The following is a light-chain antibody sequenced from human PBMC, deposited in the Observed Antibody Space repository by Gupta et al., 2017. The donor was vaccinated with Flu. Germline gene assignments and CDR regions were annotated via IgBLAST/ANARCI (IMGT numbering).Light chain of an antibody. V-gene: IGLV7-46*01. J-gene: IGLJ3*02. CDR3: LLSYSGAYWV. CDR2: DTS. Sequence: QAVVTQEPSLTVSPGGTVTLTCGSSTGAVTSGHYPYWFQQKPCQAPRTLIDDTSNKHSWTPARFSGSLLGGKAALTLSGAQPEDEAGYYCLLSYSGAYWVFGGGTKLTVL. CDR1: TGAVTSGHY.